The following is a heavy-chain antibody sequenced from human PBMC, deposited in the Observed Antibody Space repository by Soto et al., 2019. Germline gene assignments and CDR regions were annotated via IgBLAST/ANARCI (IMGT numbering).Heavy chain of an antibody. CDR1: GYTFTNYG. J-gene: IGHJ4*02. D-gene: IGHD6-13*01. CDR3: ARGSSPVDFAY. Sequence: QVQLVQSGAEVKKPGASVKVSCKASGYTFTNYGINWVRQAPGQGLEWVGWINSYNGNTNYAQRLQGRVTMTTDTSTSTANMDLRSLRSYDTAVYYCARGSSPVDFAYWCQGTLVTVSS. CDR2: INSYNGNT. V-gene: IGHV1-18*01.